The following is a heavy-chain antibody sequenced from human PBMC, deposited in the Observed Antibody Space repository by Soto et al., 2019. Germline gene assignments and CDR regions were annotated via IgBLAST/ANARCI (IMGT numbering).Heavy chain of an antibody. V-gene: IGHV1-69*06. Sequence: SVKVSGKASGGTFSSYAISWVRQAPGQGLEWMGGIIPIFGTANYAQKFQGRVTITADKSTSTAYMELSSLRSEDTAVYYCARWEYYYDSSGYYFDYWGQGTLVTVSS. CDR2: IIPIFGTA. D-gene: IGHD3-22*01. J-gene: IGHJ4*02. CDR1: GGTFSSYA. CDR3: ARWEYYYDSSGYYFDY.